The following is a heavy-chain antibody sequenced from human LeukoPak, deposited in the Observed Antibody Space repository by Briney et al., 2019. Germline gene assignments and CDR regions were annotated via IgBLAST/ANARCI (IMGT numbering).Heavy chain of an antibody. D-gene: IGHD2-15*01. CDR2: IIPIFGTA. CDR1: GGTFSSYA. J-gene: IGHJ4*02. V-gene: IGHV1-69*05. Sequence: SVKVSCKASGGTFSSYAISWVRQAPGQGLEWMGGIIPIFGTANYAQKFQGRVTITTDESTSTAYMELSSLRSEDTAVYYCARDKYTYCSGGSCYGGFGYWGQGTLVTVSS. CDR3: ARDKYTYCSGGSCYGGFGY.